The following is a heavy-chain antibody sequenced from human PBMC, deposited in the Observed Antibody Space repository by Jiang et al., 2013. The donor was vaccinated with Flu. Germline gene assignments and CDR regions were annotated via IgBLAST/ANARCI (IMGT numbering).Heavy chain of an antibody. V-gene: IGHV1-2*04. J-gene: IGHJ4*02. CDR3: ARGLRGGTVDY. Sequence: LEWMGWINPNSGGTNYAQKFQGWVTMTRDTSISTAYMELSRLRSDDTAVYYCARGLRGGTVDYWGQGTLVTVSS. D-gene: IGHD1-1*01. CDR2: INPNSGGT.